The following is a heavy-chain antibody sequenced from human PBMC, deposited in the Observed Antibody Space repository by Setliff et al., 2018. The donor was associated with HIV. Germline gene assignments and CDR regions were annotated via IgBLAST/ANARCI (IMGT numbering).Heavy chain of an antibody. CDR2: ITSSSSYI. Sequence: PGGSLRLSCAASGFTFSSYTMNWVRQAPGKGLEWVSSITSSSSYINYADSVKGRFTISRDNAKNSLYLQMDNLRAEDTAVYYCARDVQGLQAGWFGPWGQGVQVTVSS. J-gene: IGHJ5*02. CDR1: GFTFSSYT. CDR3: ARDVQGLQAGWFGP. D-gene: IGHD3-10*02. V-gene: IGHV3-21*01.